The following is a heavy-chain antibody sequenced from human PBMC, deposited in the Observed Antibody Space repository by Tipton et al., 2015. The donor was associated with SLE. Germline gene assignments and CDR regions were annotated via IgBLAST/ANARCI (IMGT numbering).Heavy chain of an antibody. J-gene: IGHJ4*02. CDR3: ARGNDFWSGNGGY. CDR1: GGSISSYY. CDR2: INHSGST. D-gene: IGHD3-3*01. V-gene: IGHV4-34*01. Sequence: TLSLTCTVSGGSISSYYWSWTRQPPGKGLEWIGEINHSGSTNYNPSLKSRVTISVDTSKNQFSLKLSSVTAADTAVYYCARGNDFWSGNGGYWGQGTLVTVSS.